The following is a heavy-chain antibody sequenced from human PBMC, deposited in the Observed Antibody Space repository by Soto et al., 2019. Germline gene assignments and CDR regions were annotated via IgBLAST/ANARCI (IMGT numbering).Heavy chain of an antibody. D-gene: IGHD3-10*01. Sequence: PSETLSLTCAVHGGSFTGFYWDWVRQPPGKGLEWIGEINHGGTANYNPSLKSRVSISVDMSKSQFSLKLTSVTADDTALYFRASSSFLRSGALFHGLDVWGQGTTVTVSS. CDR2: INHGGTA. J-gene: IGHJ6*02. CDR1: GGSFTGFY. V-gene: IGHV4-34*01. CDR3: ASSSFLRSGALFHGLDV.